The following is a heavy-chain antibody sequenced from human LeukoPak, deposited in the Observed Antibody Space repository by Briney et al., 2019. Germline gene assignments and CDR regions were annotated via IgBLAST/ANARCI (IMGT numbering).Heavy chain of an antibody. J-gene: IGHJ4*02. D-gene: IGHD3-22*01. CDR1: GSIFTSYW. Sequence: GASLQISCQGSGSIFTSYWIGWVRQLPGKGLEWMGIIYPGGSDTRYSPSFQGQVTISADKSISTAYLQWSSLKASDTAMYYCARPGQSGYYWFGFDYWGQGTLVTVSS. CDR2: IYPGGSDT. CDR3: ARPGQSGYYWFGFDY. V-gene: IGHV5-51*01.